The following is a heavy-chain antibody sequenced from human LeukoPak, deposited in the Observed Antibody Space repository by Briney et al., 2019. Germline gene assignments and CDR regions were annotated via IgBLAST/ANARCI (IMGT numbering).Heavy chain of an antibody. J-gene: IGHJ5*02. V-gene: IGHV1-2*02. D-gene: IGHD6-19*01. Sequence: ASVEVSCKASGYTFTGYYMHWVRQAPGQGLEWMGWINPNSGGTNYAQKFQGRVTMTRDMSISTAYMELSRLRSDDTAVYYCARVSKAGTSWFDPWGQGTLVTVSS. CDR2: INPNSGGT. CDR1: GYTFTGYY. CDR3: ARVSKAGTSWFDP.